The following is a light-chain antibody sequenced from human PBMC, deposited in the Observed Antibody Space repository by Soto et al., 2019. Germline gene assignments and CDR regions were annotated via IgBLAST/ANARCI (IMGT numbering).Light chain of an antibody. CDR1: QSLLHSNGYTY. J-gene: IGKJ4*01. CDR2: LGS. CDR3: MQDLQTPLT. Sequence: DIVMTQSPLSLPVTPGEPASISCRSSQSLLHSNGYTYLDGYLQKPGQSPQLLIYLGSNRSSGVPDRFSGSGSGTDFTLKISRVEAEDVGVYYCMQDLQTPLTFGGGTKVEIK. V-gene: IGKV2-28*01.